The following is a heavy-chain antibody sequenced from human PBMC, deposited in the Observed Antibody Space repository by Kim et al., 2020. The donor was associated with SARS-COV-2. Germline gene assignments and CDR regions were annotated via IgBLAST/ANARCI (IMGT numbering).Heavy chain of an antibody. CDR1: GFTFSDYY. V-gene: IGHV3-11*01. J-gene: IGHJ6*02. CDR2: ISSSGSTI. D-gene: IGHD3-22*01. CDR3: ARDHDSSGYYYVWAGYYYYYGMDV. Sequence: GGSLRLSCAASGFTFSDYYMSWIRQAPGKGLEWVSYISSSGSTIYYADSVKGRFTISRDNAKNSLYLQMNSLRAEDTAVYYCARDHDSSGYYYVWAGYYYYYGMDVWGQGTTVTVSS.